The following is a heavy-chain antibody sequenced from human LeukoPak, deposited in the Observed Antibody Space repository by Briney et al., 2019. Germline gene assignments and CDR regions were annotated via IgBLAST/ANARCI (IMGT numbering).Heavy chain of an antibody. J-gene: IGHJ6*02. D-gene: IGHD6-13*01. Sequence: ASVKVSCKASGGTFSSYAISWVRQAPGQGLEWMGRIIPILGIANYAQKFQGRVTITADKSTSTAYMELSSLRSEDTAVYYCAIGLQQLVNYGMDVWGQGTTVTVSS. CDR2: IIPILGIA. CDR3: AIGLQQLVNYGMDV. V-gene: IGHV1-69*04. CDR1: GGTFSSYA.